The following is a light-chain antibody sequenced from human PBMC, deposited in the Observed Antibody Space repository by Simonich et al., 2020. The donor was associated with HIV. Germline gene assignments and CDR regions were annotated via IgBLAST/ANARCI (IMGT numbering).Light chain of an antibody. J-gene: IGKJ2*01. Sequence: EIVMTQSPGTLSVSPGERATLSCRASQSVSSNVAWYQQRPGQAPRLLIYGASTRATGIPARFSGSGAGTEFTLTINSMQSEDFAVYYCQQYNNWPPYTFGQGTKLEIK. CDR2: GAS. CDR1: QSVSSN. V-gene: IGKV3-15*01. CDR3: QQYNNWPPYT.